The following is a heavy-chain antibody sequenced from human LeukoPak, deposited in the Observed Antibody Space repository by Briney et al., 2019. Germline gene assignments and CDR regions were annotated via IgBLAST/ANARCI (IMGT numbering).Heavy chain of an antibody. J-gene: IGHJ6*02. CDR2: ISYDGSNK. CDR1: GFTVSSNY. Sequence: PGGSLRLSCAASGFTVSSNYMSWVRQAPGKGLEWVAVISYDGSNKYYADSVKGRFTISRDNSKNTLYLQMNSLRAEDTAVYYCARGQLYSSGWFPTSRYYGMDVWGQGTTVTVSS. V-gene: IGHV3-30*03. CDR3: ARGQLYSSGWFPTSRYYGMDV. D-gene: IGHD6-19*01.